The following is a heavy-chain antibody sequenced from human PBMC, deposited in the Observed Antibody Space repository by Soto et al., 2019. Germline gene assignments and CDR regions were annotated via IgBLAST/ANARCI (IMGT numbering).Heavy chain of an antibody. J-gene: IGHJ4*02. CDR1: GGSISSGGYY. CDR3: ARAASWYYDSSGYPNRNFDY. Sequence: LSLTCPVSGGSISSGGYYWSWIRQHPGKGLEWIGYIYYSRSTYYNPSLKSRVTISVDTSKNQFSLKLSSVTAADTAVYYCARAASWYYDSSGYPNRNFDYWGQGTLVTVSS. D-gene: IGHD3-22*01. CDR2: IYYSRST. V-gene: IGHV4-31*03.